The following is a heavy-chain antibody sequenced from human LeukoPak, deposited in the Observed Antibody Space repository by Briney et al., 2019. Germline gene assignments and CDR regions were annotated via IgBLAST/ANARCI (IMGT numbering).Heavy chain of an antibody. J-gene: IGHJ5*02. Sequence: GESLKISCKGSGFTFTSYWIGWVRQMPGKGLEWMGIIYPGDSDTRYSPSFQGQVTISADTSINTAYLQWSSLKASDTAIYYCARLDLEGPFDPWGQGTLVTVSS. V-gene: IGHV5-51*01. CDR3: ARLDLEGPFDP. CDR1: GFTFTSYW. CDR2: IYPGDSDT.